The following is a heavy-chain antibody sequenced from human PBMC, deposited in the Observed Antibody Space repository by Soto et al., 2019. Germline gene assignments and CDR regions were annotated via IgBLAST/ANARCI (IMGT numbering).Heavy chain of an antibody. D-gene: IGHD3-22*01. CDR1: GGTFSSYA. J-gene: IGHJ4*02. CDR3: ARVISGDYDSSGYPYYFDY. CDR2: IIPIFGTA. Sequence: QVQLVQSGAEVKKPGSSVKVSCKASGGTFSSYAISWVRQAPGQGLEWMGGIIPIFGTANYAQKFQGRVTITADESTSTDDMELSSLRSEDTAVYYCARVISGDYDSSGYPYYFDYWGQGTLVTVSS. V-gene: IGHV1-69*01.